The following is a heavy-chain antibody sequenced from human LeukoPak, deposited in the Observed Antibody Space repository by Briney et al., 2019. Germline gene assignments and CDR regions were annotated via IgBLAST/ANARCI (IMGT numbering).Heavy chain of an antibody. Sequence: GASVKVSCKASGYTVTSYYMHWVRQAPGQGLEWMGWISAYNGNTNYAQKLQGRVTMSTDTSTSTAYMELRSLRSDDTAVYYCARDPSGRLDVWGQGTTVTVSS. CDR2: ISAYNGNT. D-gene: IGHD6-25*01. CDR1: GYTVTSYY. J-gene: IGHJ6*02. CDR3: ARDPSGRLDV. V-gene: IGHV1-18*04.